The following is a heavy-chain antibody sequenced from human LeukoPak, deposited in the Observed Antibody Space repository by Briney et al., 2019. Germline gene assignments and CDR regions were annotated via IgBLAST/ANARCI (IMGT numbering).Heavy chain of an antibody. CDR1: GYTFTSYD. Sequence: GASVKVSCKASGYTFTSYDINWVRQAPGQGLVGMGWMNPNSGNTDYAQKFQGRVTITRNTSISTAYMELSSLRSEDTAVYYCARGPLLYFDYWGQGTLVTVSS. J-gene: IGHJ4*02. CDR2: MNPNSGNT. CDR3: ARGPLLYFDY. V-gene: IGHV1-8*01.